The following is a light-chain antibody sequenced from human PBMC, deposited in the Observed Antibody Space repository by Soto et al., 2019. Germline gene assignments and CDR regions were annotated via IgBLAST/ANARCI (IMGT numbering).Light chain of an antibody. CDR2: EGN. CDR3: CSYAGSSSLV. Sequence: QSALTQPASVSGSPGQSITISCTGTSSDVGNYNLVSWYQQHPGKAPKLIIYEGNERPSGVSNRFSGSKSGNTASLTISGLQAEDEADYYCCSYAGSSSLVFGGGTKSPS. J-gene: IGLJ2*01. V-gene: IGLV2-23*01. CDR1: SSDVGNYNL.